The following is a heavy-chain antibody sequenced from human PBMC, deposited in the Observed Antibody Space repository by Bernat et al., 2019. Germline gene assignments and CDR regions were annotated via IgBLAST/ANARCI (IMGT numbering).Heavy chain of an antibody. CDR3: ARYSTTDGGMDV. Sequence: QVQLQQSGPGLVKPSQTISLTCAISGESVSTNSAAWNWIRQSPSRGLEWLGRTYYRSKWYNDYAVSVKSRITINPDTSKNHFSLQLNSVSPEDTAVYYCARYSTTDGGMDVWGQGTTVTVSS. J-gene: IGHJ6*02. D-gene: IGHD4-11*01. CDR1: GESVSTNSAA. V-gene: IGHV6-1*01. CDR2: TYYRSKWYN.